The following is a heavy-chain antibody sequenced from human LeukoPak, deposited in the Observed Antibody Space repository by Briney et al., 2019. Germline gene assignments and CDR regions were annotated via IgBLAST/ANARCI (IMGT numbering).Heavy chain of an antibody. D-gene: IGHD3-9*01. Sequence: PGGSLRLSCAASGFTVSSNYMSWVRQAPGKGLEWVSVIYSGGSTHYADSVKGRFTISRDDSKNTLYLQMNSLRAEDTAVYYCARDRENYDILTGPDYWGQGTLVTVSS. CDR3: ARDRENYDILTGPDY. V-gene: IGHV3-66*02. J-gene: IGHJ4*02. CDR1: GFTVSSNY. CDR2: IYSGGST.